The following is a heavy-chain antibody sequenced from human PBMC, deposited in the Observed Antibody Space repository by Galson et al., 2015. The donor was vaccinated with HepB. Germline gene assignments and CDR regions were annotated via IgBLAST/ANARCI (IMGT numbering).Heavy chain of an antibody. CDR2: IIPIFGTA. V-gene: IGHV1-69*13. Sequence: SVKVSCKASGGTFSGYAISWVRQAPGQGLEWMGGIIPIFGTANYAQKFQGRVTITADESTSTAYMELSSLRSEDTAVYYCASPYSSSSGRRIARDLHFDYWGQGTLVTVSS. D-gene: IGHD6-6*01. J-gene: IGHJ4*02. CDR1: GGTFSGYA. CDR3: ASPYSSSSGRRIARDLHFDY.